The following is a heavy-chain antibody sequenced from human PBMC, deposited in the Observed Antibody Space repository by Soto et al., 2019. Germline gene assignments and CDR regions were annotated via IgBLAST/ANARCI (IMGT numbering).Heavy chain of an antibody. Sequence: QVQLVESGGGLVKPGGSLRLSCAASGFTFSDYYMSWIRQAPGKGLEWVSYISSSSRYTNYADSVKGRFTISRANAKNSLYRQMNSLRAEDTAVYYCARELESSSSRWSNYYYYYGMDVWGQGTTVTVSS. CDR2: ISSSSRYT. CDR3: ARELESSSSRWSNYYYYYGMDV. D-gene: IGHD6-13*01. V-gene: IGHV3-11*06. J-gene: IGHJ6*02. CDR1: GFTFSDYY.